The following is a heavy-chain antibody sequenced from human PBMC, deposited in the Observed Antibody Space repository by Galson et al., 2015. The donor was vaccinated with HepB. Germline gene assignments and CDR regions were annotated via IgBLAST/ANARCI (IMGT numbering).Heavy chain of an antibody. V-gene: IGHV3-21*01. D-gene: IGHD6-19*01. J-gene: IGHJ4*02. CDR3: ARDLLIGGYSSTGGFDY. CDR1: GFTFSSYS. CDR2: IHSSSTYI. Sequence: SLRLSCAASGFTFSSYSMNWVRQAPGKGLEWVSSIHSSSTYIYYAASVKGRFTISRDNAKNSLYLQMNSLRAEDTAVYYCARDLLIGGYSSTGGFDYWGQGTLVTVSS.